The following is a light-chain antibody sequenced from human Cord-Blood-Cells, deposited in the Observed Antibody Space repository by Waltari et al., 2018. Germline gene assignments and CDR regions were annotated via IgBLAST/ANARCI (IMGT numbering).Light chain of an antibody. V-gene: IGLV1-40*01. CDR1: SSNIGAGYA. CDR2: GNS. J-gene: IGLJ3*02. CDR3: QSYDSSLSGWV. Sequence: QSVLTQPPSVSGAPGQRVTISCTGRSSNIGAGYAVHWYQQLPGTAPKPLIYGNSNRPSGVPDRFSGSKSGTSASLAITGLQAEDEADYYCQSYDSSLSGWVFGGGTKLTVL.